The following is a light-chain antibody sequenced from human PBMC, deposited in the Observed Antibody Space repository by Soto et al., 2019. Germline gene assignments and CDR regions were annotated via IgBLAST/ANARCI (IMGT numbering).Light chain of an antibody. V-gene: IGKV1D-13*01. CDR3: QQYHDYPLT. J-gene: IGKJ5*01. CDR1: QAIRTA. CDR2: DAS. Sequence: AIQLTQSPSSLYASVGDRVTITCRASQAIRTAFAWYQQKPGKSPKLLIYDASRLQSGVPSRFSGGGGSGTDVTLTISNLQPEDSATYYCQQYHDYPLTFGQGTRLEIK.